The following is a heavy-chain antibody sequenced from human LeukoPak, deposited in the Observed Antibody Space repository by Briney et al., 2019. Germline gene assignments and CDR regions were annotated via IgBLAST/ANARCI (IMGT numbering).Heavy chain of an antibody. CDR2: IYHSGST. J-gene: IGHJ4*02. Sequence: SETLSLTCTVSGGSISSGGYYWSWIRQPPGKGLEWIGYIYHSGSTYYNPSLKSRVTISEDRSKNQFSLKLSSVTAADTAVYYCARMSSTLYYFDYWGQGTLVTVSS. CDR1: GGSISSGGYY. CDR3: ARMSSTLYYFDY. V-gene: IGHV4-30-2*01. D-gene: IGHD2-2*01.